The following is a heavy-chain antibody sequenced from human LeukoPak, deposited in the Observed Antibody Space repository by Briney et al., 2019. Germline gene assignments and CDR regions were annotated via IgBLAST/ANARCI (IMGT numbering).Heavy chain of an antibody. CDR3: ARGDGPGSYLIDY. Sequence: GQFLRLSCAASGFILNNYAIHWVRRAPDQGLKWLTLMSHDGSNIRYLDSVKGRFTISRDNSKNTVYLEMNSLRDEDTAMYYCARGDGPGSYLIDYWGQGTLVTVSS. V-gene: IGHV3-30*04. D-gene: IGHD3-10*01. CDR2: MSHDGSNI. CDR1: GFILNNYA. J-gene: IGHJ4*02.